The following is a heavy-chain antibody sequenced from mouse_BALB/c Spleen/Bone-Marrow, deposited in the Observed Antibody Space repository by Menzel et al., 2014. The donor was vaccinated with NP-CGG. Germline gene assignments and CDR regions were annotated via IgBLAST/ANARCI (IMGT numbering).Heavy chain of an antibody. CDR2: IDPANGNT. Sequence: EAHLEESGAELVKPGASVKLSCTASGFNIKDTYMHWVKQRPEQGLEWIGRIDPANGNTKYDPKFQGKATITADTSSNTAYLQLSSLTSEDTAVYYCANYYYGSSLFAYWGQGTLVTVSA. CDR1: GFNIKDTY. D-gene: IGHD1-1*01. CDR3: ANYYYGSSLFAY. V-gene: IGHV14-3*02. J-gene: IGHJ3*01.